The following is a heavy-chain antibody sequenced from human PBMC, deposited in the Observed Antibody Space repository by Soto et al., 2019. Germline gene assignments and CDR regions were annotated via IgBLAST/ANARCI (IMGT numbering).Heavy chain of an antibody. CDR3: ARDGSGGSCYWQYSWFDP. V-gene: IGHV1-69*01. Sequence: QVQLVQSGAEVKKPGSSVKVSCKASGGTFSSYAISWVRQAPGQGLEWMGGIIPIFGTANYAQKFQGRVTITADESTSTAYMGLSSLRSEDTAVYYWARDGSGGSCYWQYSWFDPWGQGTLVTVSS. CDR2: IIPIFGTA. CDR1: GGTFSSYA. D-gene: IGHD2-15*01. J-gene: IGHJ5*02.